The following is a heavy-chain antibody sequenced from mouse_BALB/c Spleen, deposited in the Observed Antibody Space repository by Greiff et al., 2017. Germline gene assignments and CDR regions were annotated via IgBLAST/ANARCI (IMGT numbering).Heavy chain of an antibody. CDR1: GFTFSSYA. V-gene: IGHV5-6-5*01. CDR3: ARNDGYYVYFAY. J-gene: IGHJ3*01. D-gene: IGHD2-3*01. Sequence: DVMLVESGGGLVKPGGSLKLSCAASGFTFSSYAMSWVRQTPEKRLEWVASISSGGSTYYPDSVKGRFTISRDNARNILYLQMSSLRSEDTAMYYCARNDGYYVYFAYWGQGTLVTVSA. CDR2: ISSGGST.